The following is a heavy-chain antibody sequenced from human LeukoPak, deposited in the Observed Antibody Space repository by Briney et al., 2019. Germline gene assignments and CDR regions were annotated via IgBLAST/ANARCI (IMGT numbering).Heavy chain of an antibody. CDR3: ARGGLYANIRYDY. CDR1: GGSISSYY. CDR2: IYAGANA. Sequence: PSETLSLTCTVSGGSISSYYWTWIRQPPGKGLEWTGYIYAGANAEYNPSLRGRVAISVDTSKNQFSLNLNSATAADTAVYYCARGGLYANIRYDYWGQGALVTVSS. V-gene: IGHV4-59*01. D-gene: IGHD3/OR15-3a*01. J-gene: IGHJ4*02.